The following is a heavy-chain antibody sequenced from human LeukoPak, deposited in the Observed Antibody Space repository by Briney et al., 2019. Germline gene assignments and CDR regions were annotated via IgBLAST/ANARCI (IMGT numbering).Heavy chain of an antibody. CDR1: GGTFSSYT. CDR2: IIPILGIA. D-gene: IGHD3-10*01. V-gene: IGHV1-69*02. Sequence: GASVKVSCKASGGTFSSYTISWVRQAPGQGLEWMGRIIPILGIANYAQKFQGRVTITADKSTSTAYMELSSLRSDDTAVYYCARIIYYGSGSYYSYFDYWGQGTLVTVSS. CDR3: ARIIYYGSGSYYSYFDY. J-gene: IGHJ4*02.